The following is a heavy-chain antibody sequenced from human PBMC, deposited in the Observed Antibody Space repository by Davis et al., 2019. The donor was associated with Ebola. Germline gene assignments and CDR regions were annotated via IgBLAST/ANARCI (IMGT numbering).Heavy chain of an antibody. D-gene: IGHD3-3*01. J-gene: IGHJ6*02. Sequence: ASVKVSCKASGYTFTSYDINWVRQATGQGLEWMGWMNPNSGNTGYAQKFQGRVTITRNTSISTAYMELSSLRSEDTAVYYCARLGVSYDFWSGYYYYYGMDVWGQGTTVTVSS. CDR3: ARLGVSYDFWSGYYYYYGMDV. V-gene: IGHV1-8*03. CDR1: GYTFTSYD. CDR2: MNPNSGNT.